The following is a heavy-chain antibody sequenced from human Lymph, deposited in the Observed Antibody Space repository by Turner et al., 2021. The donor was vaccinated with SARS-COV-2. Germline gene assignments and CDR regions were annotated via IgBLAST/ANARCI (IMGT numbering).Heavy chain of an antibody. V-gene: IGHV1-24*01. CDR3: ATVLCTGSSCYYYGMDV. J-gene: IGHJ6*02. Sequence: QVQLVQSGAEVKKPGASVKVSCKVSGDTLTELAMHWVRQAPGKGLEWMGGFDPEDGEIIYAQKFQGRVTMTEDTSTDTAYMELSSLRSEDTAVYYCATVLCTGSSCYYYGMDVWGQGTTVTVSS. D-gene: IGHD2-15*01. CDR2: FDPEDGEI. CDR1: GDTLTELA.